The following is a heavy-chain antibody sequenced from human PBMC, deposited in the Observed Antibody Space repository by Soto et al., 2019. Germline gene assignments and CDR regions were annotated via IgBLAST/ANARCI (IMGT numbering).Heavy chain of an antibody. CDR1: GGTFSTST. D-gene: IGHD5-12*01. CDR3: ARDSPIGSTFSGYDAVDS. CDR2: TIPLLNVA. J-gene: IGHJ4*02. Sequence: SVKVSCKASGGTFSTSTFTWVRQAPGQGLEWMGRTIPLLNVADYAQDFQGRLTITADKSTSTTYMELTSLTSKDTAVYYCARDSPIGSTFSGYDAVDSWGQGTLVTVSS. V-gene: IGHV1-69*04.